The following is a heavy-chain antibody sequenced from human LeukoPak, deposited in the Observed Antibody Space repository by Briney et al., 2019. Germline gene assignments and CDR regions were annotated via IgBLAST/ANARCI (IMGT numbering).Heavy chain of an antibody. J-gene: IGHJ4*02. CDR2: MNPNSGNT. CDR3: ARGSLWFAEERAPGGSN. CDR1: GYTFTSYD. D-gene: IGHD3-10*01. V-gene: IGHV1-8*01. Sequence: ASVKVSCKASGYTFTSYDINWVRQATGQGLEWMGWMNPNSGNTGYAQKFQGRVTMTRNTSISTAYMELNSLRSEDTAVYYCARGSLWFAEERAPGGSNWGQGTLVTVSS.